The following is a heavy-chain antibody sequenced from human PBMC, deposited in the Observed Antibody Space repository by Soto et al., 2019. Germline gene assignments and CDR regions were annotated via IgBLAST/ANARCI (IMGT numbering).Heavy chain of an antibody. Sequence: PSETLSLTCAVSGGSIGGSYYYWGWLRQSPGRGPEWIGSVFYTGFTSYNPSLESRVSVSVDTSKNQFSLKVSAVTAADTAVYYCASSQKGYNWNYFDHWGQGALVTVSS. V-gene: IGHV4-39*01. CDR1: GGSIGGSYYY. D-gene: IGHD1-20*01. CDR3: ASSQKGYNWNYFDH. CDR2: VFYTGFT. J-gene: IGHJ4*02.